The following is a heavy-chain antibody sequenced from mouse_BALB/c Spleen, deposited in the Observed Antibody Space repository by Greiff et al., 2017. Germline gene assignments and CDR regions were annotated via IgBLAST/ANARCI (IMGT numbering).Heavy chain of an antibody. V-gene: IGHV5-9-4*01. CDR3: ARDETVVPGFAY. Sequence: EVKLVESGGGLVKPGGSLKLSCAASGFTFSSYAMSWVRQSPEKRLEWVAEISSGGSYTYYPDTVTGRFTISRDNAKNTLYLEMSSLRSEDTAMYYCARDETVVPGFAYWGQGTLVTVSA. CDR2: ISSGGSYT. J-gene: IGHJ3*01. CDR1: GFTFSSYA. D-gene: IGHD1-1*01.